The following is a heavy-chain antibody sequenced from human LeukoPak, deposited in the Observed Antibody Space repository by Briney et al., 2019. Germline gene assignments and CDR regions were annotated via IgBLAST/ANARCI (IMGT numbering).Heavy chain of an antibody. D-gene: IGHD3-22*01. CDR3: ARDFWSSGYYSYFDY. CDR1: GYTFTSYY. CDR2: INPSGGST. Sequence: ASVKVSCKASGYTFTSYYMHWVRQAPGQGLEWMGIINPSGGSTSYAQKFQGRVTMTRDTSTSTVYMELSSLRSGDTAVYYCARDFWSSGYYSYFDYWGQGTLVTVSS. V-gene: IGHV1-46*01. J-gene: IGHJ4*02.